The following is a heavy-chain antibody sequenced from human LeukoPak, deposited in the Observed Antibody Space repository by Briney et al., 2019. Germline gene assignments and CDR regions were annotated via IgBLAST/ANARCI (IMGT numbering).Heavy chain of an antibody. Sequence: GGSLRLSCAASGFTFSTYGMHWVRQAPGKGLEWVAVIWSDGSNKYYADSVKGRFTISRDNSKNTLYLQMNSLRAEDMAVYYCARRRYSVYDFDYWGQGTLVTVSS. CDR3: ARRRYSVYDFDY. J-gene: IGHJ4*02. D-gene: IGHD5/OR15-5a*01. V-gene: IGHV3-33*01. CDR1: GFTFSTYG. CDR2: IWSDGSNK.